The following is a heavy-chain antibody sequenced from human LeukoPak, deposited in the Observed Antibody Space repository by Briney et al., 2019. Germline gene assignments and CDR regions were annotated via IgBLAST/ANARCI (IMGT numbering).Heavy chain of an antibody. J-gene: IGHJ4*02. D-gene: IGHD6-13*01. Sequence: PGGSLRLSCAASGFTVSSNYMSWVRQAPGKGLEWVSVIYSGGSTYYADSVKGRFTISRDNSKNTLYLQMNSLRAADTAVYYCARGLIWSAAGRFDYWGQGTLVTVSS. CDR3: ARGLIWSAAGRFDY. CDR1: GFTVSSNY. V-gene: IGHV3-66*01. CDR2: IYSGGST.